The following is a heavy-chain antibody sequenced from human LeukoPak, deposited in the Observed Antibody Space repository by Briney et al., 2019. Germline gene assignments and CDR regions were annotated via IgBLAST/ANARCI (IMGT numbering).Heavy chain of an antibody. CDR2: ISGSGGST. CDR3: AKWAYYDSLKTHFDY. Sequence: GGSLRLSCAASGFTFSSYGMSWVRRAPGKGLEWVSAISGSGGSTYYADSVKGRFTISRDNSKNTLYLQMNSLRAEDTAVYYCAKWAYYDSLKTHFDYWGQGTLVTVSS. V-gene: IGHV3-23*01. J-gene: IGHJ4*02. D-gene: IGHD3-22*01. CDR1: GFTFSSYG.